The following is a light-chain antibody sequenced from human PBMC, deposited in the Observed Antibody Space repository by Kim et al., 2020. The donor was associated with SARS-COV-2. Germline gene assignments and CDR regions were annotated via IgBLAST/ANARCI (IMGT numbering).Light chain of an antibody. J-gene: IGLJ2*01. V-gene: IGLV1-44*01. CDR3: ATWDDSLNAVV. CDR2: SNN. CDR1: SSNIGSTT. Sequence: QSVLTQPPSASGTPGQRVTISCSGSSSNIGSTTVSWYQQLPGAAPKLLIYSNNQRPSGVPDRFSGSKSGTSASLAISGLQSEDEADYYCATWDDSLNAVVFGGGTKLTVL.